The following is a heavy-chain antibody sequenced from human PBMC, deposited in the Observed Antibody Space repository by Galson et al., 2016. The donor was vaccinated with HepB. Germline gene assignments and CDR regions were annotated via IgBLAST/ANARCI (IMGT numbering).Heavy chain of an antibody. J-gene: IGHJ4*02. CDR2: IYYRGST. CDR1: GGSMTNYY. CDR3: ARGGYASTWYYFDH. V-gene: IGHV4-59*01. Sequence: SETLSLTCTVSGGSMTNYYWSWIRQPPGKGLEWIGYIYYRGSTNYNPSLKSRTTISVDTSKKQFSLKLSSVTAADTAVYYCARGGYASTWYYFDHWGRGTLVTVSS. D-gene: IGHD6-13*01.